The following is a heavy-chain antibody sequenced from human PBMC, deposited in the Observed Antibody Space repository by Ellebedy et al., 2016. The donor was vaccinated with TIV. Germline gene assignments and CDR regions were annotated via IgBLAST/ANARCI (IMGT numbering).Heavy chain of an antibody. J-gene: IGHJ4*02. V-gene: IGHV3-30-3*01. CDR2: ISYDGSNK. CDR3: AREGFLGDIVVVPAARVGYYFDY. D-gene: IGHD2-2*01. CDR1: GFTSSSYA. Sequence: GESLKISXAASGFTSSSYAMHWVRQAPGKGLEWVAVISYDGSNKYYADSVKGRFTISRDNSKNTLYLQMNSLRAEDTAVYYCAREGFLGDIVVVPAARVGYYFDYWGQGTLVTVSS.